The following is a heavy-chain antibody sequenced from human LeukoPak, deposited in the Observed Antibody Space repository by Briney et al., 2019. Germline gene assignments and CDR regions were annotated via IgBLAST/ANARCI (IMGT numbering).Heavy chain of an antibody. J-gene: IGHJ4*02. CDR3: ARVVDKAMVII. D-gene: IGHD5-18*01. CDR2: IYYSGST. V-gene: IGHV4-59*01. Sequence: SETLSLTCTVSGGSISSYYWSWIRQPPRKGLEWIGYIYYSGSTNYNPSLKSRVTISVDTSKNQFSLKLSSVTAADTAVYYCARVVDKAMVIIWGQGTLVTVSS. CDR1: GGSISSYY.